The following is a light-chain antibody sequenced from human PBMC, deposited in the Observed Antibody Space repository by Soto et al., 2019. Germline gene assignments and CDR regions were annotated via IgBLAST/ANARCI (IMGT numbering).Light chain of an antibody. CDR2: SNN. CDR3: AAWDDSLNGVV. V-gene: IGLV1-44*01. CDR1: SSNIGRNT. J-gene: IGLJ2*01. Sequence: QSVLTQPPSASGTPGQRVTISCSGSSSNIGRNTVSWFQQLPGTAPKRLIYSNNQRPSGVPERFSGSKSGTSASLAISGLQSEDVADYYCAAWDDSLNGVVFGGGTKLTVL.